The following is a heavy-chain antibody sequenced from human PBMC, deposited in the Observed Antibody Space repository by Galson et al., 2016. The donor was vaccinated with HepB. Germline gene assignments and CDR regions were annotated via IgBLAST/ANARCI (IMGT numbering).Heavy chain of an antibody. D-gene: IGHD1-26*01. V-gene: IGHV4-61*01. CDR3: ARDYRRGGGGSYNVLDI. J-gene: IGHJ3*02. CDR1: GGSVNSATYL. CDR2: IDDSGTT. Sequence: ETLSLTCIVSGGSVNSATYLWTWIRQPPGKGLEWIGYIDDSGTTKYNPSLQSRAVTAIESSKNQFSLKLTSVTAADTAVYYCARDYRRGGGGSYNVLDIWGQGTLVTVS.